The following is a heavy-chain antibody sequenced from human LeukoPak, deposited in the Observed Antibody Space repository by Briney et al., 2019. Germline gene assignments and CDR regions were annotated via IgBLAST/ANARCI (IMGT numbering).Heavy chain of an antibody. V-gene: IGHV3-64D*08. Sequence: GRSRRLSCSASGFTFSTNSMHWVRQAPGKGLEFVSAITSNGGSTYYADSVKGRFTISRDNSKNTLYLQMSSLRAEDTAVYYCVTVGMTSIWSYLRFDPRGQGTLVSVSS. J-gene: IGHJ5*02. CDR1: GFTFSTNS. CDR2: ITSNGGST. CDR3: VTVGMTSIWSYLRFDP. D-gene: IGHD1-26*01.